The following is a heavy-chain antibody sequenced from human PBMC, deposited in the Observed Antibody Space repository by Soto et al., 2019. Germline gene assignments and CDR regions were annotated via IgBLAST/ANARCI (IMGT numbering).Heavy chain of an antibody. V-gene: IGHV1-46*01. CDR2: INPSGGRT. CDR1: GYTFTTHY. J-gene: IGHJ4*02. CDR3: ARDGENYCSATFPPPMRYYFNS. D-gene: IGHD2-8*02. Sequence: ASVKVSCKASGYTFTTHYMHWVRQAPGQGLEWMGIINPSGGRTTYALKFQGRVTMTSDTPTNTVYVELTSLRSEDTAIYFCARDGENYCSATFPPPMRYYFNSWGQGTLVTVSS.